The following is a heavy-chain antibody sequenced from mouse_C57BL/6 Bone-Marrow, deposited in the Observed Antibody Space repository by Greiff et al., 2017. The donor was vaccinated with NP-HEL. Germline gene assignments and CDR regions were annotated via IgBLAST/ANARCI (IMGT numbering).Heavy chain of an antibody. D-gene: IGHD1-1*01. J-gene: IGHJ3*01. V-gene: IGHV5-16*01. Sequence: EVKVVESEGGLVQPGSSMKLSCTASGFTFSDYYMAWVRQVPEKGLEWVANINYDGSSTYYLDSLKSRFIISRDNAKNILYLQMSSLKSEDTATYYCVTGGYYYGTPFAYWGQGTLVTVSA. CDR3: VTGGYYYGTPFAY. CDR2: INYDGSST. CDR1: GFTFSDYY.